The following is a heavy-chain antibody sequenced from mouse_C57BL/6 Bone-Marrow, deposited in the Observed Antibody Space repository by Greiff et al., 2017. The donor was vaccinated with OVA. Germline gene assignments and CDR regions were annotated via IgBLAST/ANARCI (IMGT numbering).Heavy chain of an antibody. CDR2: IYPGDGDT. CDR3: ARCDGLLFAY. Sequence: QVQLQQSGPELVKPGASVKISCKASGYAFSSSWMNWVKQRPGKGLEWIGRIYPGDGDTNYNGKFKGKATLTADKSSSTAYMQLSSLTSEDSAVYFCARCDGLLFAYWGQGTLVTVSA. D-gene: IGHD2-3*01. CDR1: GYAFSSSW. J-gene: IGHJ3*01. V-gene: IGHV1-82*01.